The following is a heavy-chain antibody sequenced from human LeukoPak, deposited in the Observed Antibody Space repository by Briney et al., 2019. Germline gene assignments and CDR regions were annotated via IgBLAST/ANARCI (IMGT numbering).Heavy chain of an antibody. Sequence: GGSLRLSCAASGFTFSSYAMHWVRQAPGKGLEWVAVISYDGSNKYYADSVKGRFTISRDNSKNTLHLQMNSLRAEDTAVYYCAREGYSYDAFDIWGQGTMVTVSS. CDR2: ISYDGSNK. CDR3: AREGYSYDAFDI. J-gene: IGHJ3*02. D-gene: IGHD4-23*01. V-gene: IGHV3-30-3*01. CDR1: GFTFSSYA.